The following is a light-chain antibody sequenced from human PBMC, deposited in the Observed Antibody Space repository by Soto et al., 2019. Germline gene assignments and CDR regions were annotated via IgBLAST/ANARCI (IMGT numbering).Light chain of an antibody. CDR1: QSVNSSY. V-gene: IGKV3-20*01. J-gene: IGKJ1*01. CDR2: GAS. CDR3: QQYGNSPQT. Sequence: EIVLTQSPGTLSLSPGERFTLSCRASQSVNSSYLAWYQHKHGQAPRXXIYGASTRATGIPDRFSGSGSGTDLTLTIARLEPGDFEVCDCQQYGNSPQTFGQGTKVDIK.